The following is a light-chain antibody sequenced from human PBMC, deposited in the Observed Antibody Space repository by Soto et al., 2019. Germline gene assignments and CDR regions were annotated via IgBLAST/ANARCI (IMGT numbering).Light chain of an antibody. CDR3: CSYAASNTFV. J-gene: IGLJ1*01. V-gene: IGLV2-11*01. Sequence: QSVLTQPRSGSGSPGQSVTISCTGTSSDVGGYNYVSWYQQYSGKAPKVMIYDVSKRPSGVPDRFSGSKSGNTASLTISGLQAEDEADYYCCSYAASNTFVFGTGTKVTV. CDR1: SSDVGGYNY. CDR2: DVS.